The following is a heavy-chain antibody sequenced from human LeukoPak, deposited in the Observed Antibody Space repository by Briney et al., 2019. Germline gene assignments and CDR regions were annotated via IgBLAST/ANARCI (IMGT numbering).Heavy chain of an antibody. J-gene: IGHJ4*02. V-gene: IGHV3-23*01. CDR1: GFTFSSYA. Sequence: GGSLRLSCAASGFTFSSYAMSWVRQAPGKGLEWVSAISGSGGSAYYADSVKGWFTISRDNSKNTLYLQMNSLRAEDTAVYYCAKVVSAAGSFDYWGQGTLVTVSS. CDR3: AKVVSAAGSFDY. D-gene: IGHD6-13*01. CDR2: ISGSGGSA.